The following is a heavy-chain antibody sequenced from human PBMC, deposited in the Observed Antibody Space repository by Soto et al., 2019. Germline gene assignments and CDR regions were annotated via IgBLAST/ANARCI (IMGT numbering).Heavy chain of an antibody. CDR3: ARDWSPYCSSTSCYFGWFDP. CDR2: INAGNGNT. V-gene: IGHV1-3*01. Sequence: ASVKVSCKASGYTFTSYVMHWVRQAPGQRLEWMGWINAGNGNTKYSQKFQGRVTITRDTSASTAYMELSSLRSEDTAVYYCARDWSPYCSSTSCYFGWFDPWGQGTLVTVSS. CDR1: GYTFTSYV. D-gene: IGHD2-2*01. J-gene: IGHJ5*02.